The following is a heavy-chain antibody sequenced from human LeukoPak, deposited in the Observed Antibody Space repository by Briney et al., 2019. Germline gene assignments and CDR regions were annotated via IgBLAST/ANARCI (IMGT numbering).Heavy chain of an antibody. CDR3: AREYYYDSSGQGNWFDP. Sequence: ASVKVSCKASGYTFTSYYMHWVRQAPGQGLEWMGIINPSGGSTSYAQKFQGRVTMTRDTSTSTVYMELSSLRSEDTAVYYCAREYYYDSSGQGNWFDPWGQGTLVTVSS. CDR2: INPSGGST. CDR1: GYTFTSYY. D-gene: IGHD3-22*01. V-gene: IGHV1-46*01. J-gene: IGHJ5*02.